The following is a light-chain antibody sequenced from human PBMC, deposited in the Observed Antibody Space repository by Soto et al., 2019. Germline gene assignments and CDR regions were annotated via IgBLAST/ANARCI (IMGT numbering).Light chain of an antibody. Sequence: EIVLTQSPGTLSLSPGERATLSCRASQSVSSSYLAWYQQKPGQTPRLLIYGASSRATGIPDRFSGSGSGTDFTLTLSRLEPEDFAVYYCQHGVTFGPGTKVDIK. V-gene: IGKV3-20*01. CDR3: QHGVT. CDR1: QSVSSSY. CDR2: GAS. J-gene: IGKJ3*01.